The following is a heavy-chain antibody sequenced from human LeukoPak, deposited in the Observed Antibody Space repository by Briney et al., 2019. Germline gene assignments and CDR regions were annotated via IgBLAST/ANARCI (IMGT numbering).Heavy chain of an antibody. Sequence: GGSLRLSCAVSGFTFSSYWMHWVRQAPGKGLVWVSRINTDGSSTSYADSVKGRFTISRDNAKNTLYLQMNSLRAEDTAVYYCARSAEVAGPDAFDIWGQGTMVTVSS. D-gene: IGHD6-19*01. V-gene: IGHV3-74*01. CDR1: GFTFSSYW. CDR2: INTDGSST. J-gene: IGHJ3*02. CDR3: ARSAEVAGPDAFDI.